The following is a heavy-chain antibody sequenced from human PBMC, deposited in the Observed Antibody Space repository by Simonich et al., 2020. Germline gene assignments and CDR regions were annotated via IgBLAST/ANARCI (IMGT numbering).Heavy chain of an antibody. D-gene: IGHD2-15*01. CDR1: GYTFTSYG. CDR2: ISDYNCNT. CDR3: ARASRGTWWYYYFDY. Sequence: QVQLVQSGAEVKKPGASVKVSCKASGYTFTSYGISWVRQAPGQGLEGMGWISDYNCNTNYAQKLQGRVTMTTDTSTSTAYMELRSLRSDDTAVYYCARASRGTWWYYYFDYWGQGTLVTVSS. V-gene: IGHV1-18*01. J-gene: IGHJ4*02.